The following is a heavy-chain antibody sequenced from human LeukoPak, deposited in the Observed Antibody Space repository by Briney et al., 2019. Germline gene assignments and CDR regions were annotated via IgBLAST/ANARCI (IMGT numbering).Heavy chain of an antibody. CDR3: ARDGAAAPPYHYYLDV. V-gene: IGHV3-23*01. Sequence: GGSLRLSCAASGFTLSNNAMTWVRQTPGMGLEWVSTITGSGDASWHAESVKGRFAISRDNSKNTLYLQMSSLRAEDTAVYYCARDGAAAPPYHYYLDVWGKGTTVSVSS. CDR1: GFTLSNNA. J-gene: IGHJ6*03. CDR2: ITGSGDAS. D-gene: IGHD6-13*01.